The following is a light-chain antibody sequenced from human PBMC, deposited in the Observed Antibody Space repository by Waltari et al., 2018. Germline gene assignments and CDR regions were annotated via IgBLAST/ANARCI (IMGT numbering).Light chain of an antibody. J-gene: IGKJ1*01. V-gene: IGKV1-5*03. CDR2: KAS. CDR3: QQYDNYWT. Sequence: WYQQKPGKAPKLLIYKASNLESGVPSRFSGSGSGTECTLTISSLQPDDFATYYCQQYDNYWTFGQGTKVEIK.